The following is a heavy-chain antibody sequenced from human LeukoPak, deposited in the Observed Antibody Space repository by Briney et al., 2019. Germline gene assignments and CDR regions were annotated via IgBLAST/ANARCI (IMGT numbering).Heavy chain of an antibody. V-gene: IGHV1-2*06. CDR2: INPNSGGT. J-gene: IGHJ6*03. CDR1: GYTFTGHF. CDR3: ASNGLATYYYYYMDV. D-gene: IGHD2-8*01. Sequence: ASVKVSCKASGYTFTGHFIHWVRQAPGQGLEWMGQINPNSGGTNYAQEFQGRVALTRDTSISTAYMELSRLRSDDTAVYYCASNGLATYYYYYMDVWGKGTTVTVSS.